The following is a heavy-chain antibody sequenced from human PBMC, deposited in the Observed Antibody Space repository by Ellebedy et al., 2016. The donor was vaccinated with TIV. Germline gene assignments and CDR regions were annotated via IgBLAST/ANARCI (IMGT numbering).Heavy chain of an antibody. V-gene: IGHV3-21*01. CDR1: GFIFNHYS. CDR3: ARVMVGVATFDY. J-gene: IGHJ4*02. CDR2: ISSTGYYI. Sequence: PGGSLRLSCAASGFIFNHYSMNWVRQAPGKGLEWISSISSTGYYIYYADSVKGRFTISRDDAKNSLFLQMNSLRAEDTAVYYCARVMVGVATFDYWGQGTLVTVSS. D-gene: IGHD2-15*01.